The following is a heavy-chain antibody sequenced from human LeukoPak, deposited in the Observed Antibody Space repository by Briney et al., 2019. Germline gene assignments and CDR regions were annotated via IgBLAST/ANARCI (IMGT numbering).Heavy chain of an antibody. CDR3: AKDGTDGSPDYFDY. J-gene: IGHJ4*02. CDR2: ISGSGGST. Sequence: GGSLRLSCAASGFTFSSYAMGWVRQAPGKGLEWVPGISGSGGSTYYADSVKGRFTISRDNSKNTLYLQMNSLRAEDTAVYYCAKDGTDGSPDYFDYWGQGTLVTVSS. D-gene: IGHD1-1*01. CDR1: GFTFSSYA. V-gene: IGHV3-23*01.